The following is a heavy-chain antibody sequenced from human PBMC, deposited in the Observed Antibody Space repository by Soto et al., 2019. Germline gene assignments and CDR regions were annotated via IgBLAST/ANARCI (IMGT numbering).Heavy chain of an antibody. J-gene: IGHJ6*02. Sequence: GGSLRLSCAASGFTFISSAMSFFRHSPGKGLEWVSAISASGASTYYADSVKGRFTISRDNSKNTLYLQMNTLRAEDTALYYCAKVFQYYYYGMDVWGQGTTVTVSS. CDR2: ISASGAST. CDR1: GFTFISSA. V-gene: IGHV3-23*01. CDR3: AKVFQYYYYGMDV.